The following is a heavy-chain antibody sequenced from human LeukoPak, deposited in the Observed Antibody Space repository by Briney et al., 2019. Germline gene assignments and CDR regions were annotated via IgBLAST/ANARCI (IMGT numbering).Heavy chain of an antibody. Sequence: ASVKVSCKVSGYTLTELSMHWVRQTPGKGLEWMGGFDPEGGETIYAQRFQGRVTMTEDTSPDTAYMELRSLRSEDTAVYYCATAYDYGFDYWGQGTLVTVSS. D-gene: IGHD4/OR15-4a*01. CDR3: ATAYDYGFDY. V-gene: IGHV1-24*01. CDR2: FDPEGGET. CDR1: GYTLTELS. J-gene: IGHJ4*02.